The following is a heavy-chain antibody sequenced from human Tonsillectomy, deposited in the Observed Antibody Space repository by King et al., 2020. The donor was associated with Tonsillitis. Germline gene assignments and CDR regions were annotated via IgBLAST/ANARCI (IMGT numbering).Heavy chain of an antibody. CDR1: GFTFGNYA. V-gene: IGHV3-49*03. J-gene: IGHJ4*02. CDR2: IRSKTNGGKS. Sequence: VQLVESGGGFVQPGRSLRLSCTASGFTFGNYAISWFRPAPVKGLEGVGFIRSKTNGGKSEYGSSVKGIFTISREDSKVIAYLQMNSLKTEDTAVVYCTRDRYYYDTSAYFVYWGQGTLVTVSS. D-gene: IGHD3-22*01. CDR3: TRDRYYYDTSAYFVY.